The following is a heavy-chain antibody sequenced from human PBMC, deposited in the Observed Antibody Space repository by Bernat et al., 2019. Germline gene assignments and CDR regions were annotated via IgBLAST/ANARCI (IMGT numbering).Heavy chain of an antibody. D-gene: IGHD6-19*01. J-gene: IGHJ4*02. CDR1: GFTFSSYA. Sequence: QVQLVESGGGVVQPGRSLRLSCAASGFTFSSYAMHWVRQAPGKGLEWVAVISYDGSNKYYSDSLKGRFTISRDNSKNTLYLQMNSLRAEDTAVYYCARDSVPYSSGWYLFDYWGQGTLVTVSS. V-gene: IGHV3-30-3*01. CDR3: ARDSVPYSSGWYLFDY. CDR2: ISYDGSNK.